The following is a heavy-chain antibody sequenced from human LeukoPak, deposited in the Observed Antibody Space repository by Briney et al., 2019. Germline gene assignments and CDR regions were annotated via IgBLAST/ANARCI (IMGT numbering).Heavy chain of an antibody. CDR3: VSELEGQGITIFGVATYGMDV. J-gene: IGHJ6*02. Sequence: SETLSLTCTVSGASITISNYYWGWIRQPPGKGLEWIGSIYHRGSTYNNPSLQSRVTISADTSKNQFSLKLRSVTAADTAVYYCVSELEGQGITIFGVATYGMDVWGQGTTVTVSS. D-gene: IGHD3-3*01. V-gene: IGHV4-39*01. CDR1: GASITISNYY. CDR2: IYHRGST.